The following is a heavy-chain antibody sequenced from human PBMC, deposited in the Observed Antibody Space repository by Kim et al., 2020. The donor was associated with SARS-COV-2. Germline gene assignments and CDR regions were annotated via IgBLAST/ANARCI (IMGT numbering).Heavy chain of an antibody. D-gene: IGHD6-13*01. V-gene: IGHV4-4*02. CDR1: GGSISSSNW. CDR3: ARASLIAAAGIYYYYYYGMDV. CDR2: IYHSGST. J-gene: IGHJ6*02. Sequence: SETLSLTCAVSGGSISSSNWWSWVRPPPGKGLEWIGEIYHSGSTNYNPSLKSRVTISVDKSKNQFSLKLSSVTAADTAVYYCARASLIAAAGIYYYYYYGMDVWGQGTTVTVSS.